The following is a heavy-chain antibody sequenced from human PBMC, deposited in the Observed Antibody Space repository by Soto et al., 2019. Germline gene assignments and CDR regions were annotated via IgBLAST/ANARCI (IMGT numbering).Heavy chain of an antibody. Sequence: GGSLILSCAASGLTISDYYISWIRQAPGKGLEWVSYISSSGSTIYYADSVKGRFTISRDNAKNSLYLQMNSLRAEDTAVYYCARGTYYDFWSGNITDYWGQGTLDTVSS. CDR2: ISSSGSTI. V-gene: IGHV3-11*01. CDR1: GLTISDYY. CDR3: ARGTYYDFWSGNITDY. D-gene: IGHD3-3*01. J-gene: IGHJ4*02.